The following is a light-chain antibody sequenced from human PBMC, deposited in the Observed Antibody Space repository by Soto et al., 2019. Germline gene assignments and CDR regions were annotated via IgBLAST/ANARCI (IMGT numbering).Light chain of an antibody. CDR1: SSDVGRYNF. V-gene: IGLV2-14*01. CDR3: CSYTGRSTHD. J-gene: IGLJ1*01. Sequence: QSALTQPPPVSGSPGQAATISCTGTSSDVGRYNFVSWYQQHPGKAPKLIIYDVSNRPSGVSYRFSGSKSGNTASLTISVLQAEDEADYYCCSYTGRSTHDFGPGTKVTGL. CDR2: DVS.